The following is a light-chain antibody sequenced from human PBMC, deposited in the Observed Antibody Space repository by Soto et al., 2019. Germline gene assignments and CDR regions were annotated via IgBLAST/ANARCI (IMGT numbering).Light chain of an antibody. Sequence: QSVLTKPPSASGTPGQRVTISCSGSSSNIGSNYVYWYQQLPGTAPKLLIYRNNQRPSGVPDRFSGSKSGTSASLAISGLRSEDEAYYYCAAWDDSLKVFGGGTKLTVL. V-gene: IGLV1-47*01. CDR2: RNN. CDR3: AAWDDSLKV. J-gene: IGLJ3*02. CDR1: SSNIGSNY.